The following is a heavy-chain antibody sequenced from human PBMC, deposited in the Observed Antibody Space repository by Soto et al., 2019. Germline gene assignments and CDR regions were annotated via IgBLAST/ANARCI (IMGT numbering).Heavy chain of an antibody. Sequence: ASVKVSCKASGGTFSSYAISWVRQAPGQGLEWMGGIIPIFGTANYAQKFQGRVTITADESTSTAYMELSSLRSEDTAVYYCARDGFLGEYYYYGMDVWGQGTTVTVSS. CDR2: IIPIFGTA. CDR3: ARDGFLGEYYYYGMDV. V-gene: IGHV1-69*13. D-gene: IGHD3-3*01. J-gene: IGHJ6*02. CDR1: GGTFSSYA.